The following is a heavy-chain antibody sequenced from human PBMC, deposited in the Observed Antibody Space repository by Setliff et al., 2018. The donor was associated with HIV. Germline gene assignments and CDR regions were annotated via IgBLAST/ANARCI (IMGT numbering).Heavy chain of an antibody. Sequence: SVKVSCKASGGTFSLYAINWVRQAPRQGLEWMGGIIPIFNTANYAQKFQGRVTITADGSTSTAYMELSSLRFEDTATYYCARDQATGYEKVWFSWIDPWGQGTLVTVS. CDR2: IIPIFNTA. V-gene: IGHV1-69*13. D-gene: IGHD5-12*01. J-gene: IGHJ5*02. CDR3: ARDQATGYEKVWFSWIDP. CDR1: GGTFSLYA.